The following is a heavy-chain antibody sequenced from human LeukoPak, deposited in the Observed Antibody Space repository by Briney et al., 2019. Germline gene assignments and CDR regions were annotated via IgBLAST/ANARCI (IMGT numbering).Heavy chain of an antibody. J-gene: IGHJ6*03. D-gene: IGHD3-10*01. CDR3: ARVRIPYGSGGDGYYYYMDV. V-gene: IGHV1-18*01. CDR1: GYTFISFG. CDR2: ISGYNANT. Sequence: ASVKVSCKASGYTFISFGISWVRQAPGQGFEWMGWISGYNANTDYAQRLQGRVTMTTDTSTNTAYMELSSLRSEDTAVYYCARVRIPYGSGGDGYYYYMDVWGKGTTVTVSS.